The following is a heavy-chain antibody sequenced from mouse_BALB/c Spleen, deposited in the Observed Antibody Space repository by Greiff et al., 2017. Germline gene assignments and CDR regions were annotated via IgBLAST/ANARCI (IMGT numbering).Heavy chain of an antibody. CDR1: GYSITSDYA. Sequence: EVQLVESGPGLVKPSQSLSLTCTVTGYSITSDYAWNWIRQFPGNKLEWMGYISYSGSTSYNPSLKSRISITRDTSKNQFFLQLNSVTTEDTATYYCARGYDAMEYWGQGTSVTVSS. V-gene: IGHV3-2*02. CDR3: ARGYDAMEY. J-gene: IGHJ4*01. CDR2: ISYSGST.